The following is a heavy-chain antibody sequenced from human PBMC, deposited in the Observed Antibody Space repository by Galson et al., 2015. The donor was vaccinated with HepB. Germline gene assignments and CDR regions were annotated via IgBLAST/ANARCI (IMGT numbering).Heavy chain of an antibody. CDR3: ARSTTVVTPTYFDY. V-gene: IGHV3-21*01. Sequence: SLRLSCAASGFTFSSYSMNWVRQAPGKGLEWVSSISSSSSYIYYADSVKGRFTISRDNAKNSLYLQMNSLRAEDTAVYYCARSTTVVTPTYFDYWGQGTLVTVSS. J-gene: IGHJ4*02. CDR2: ISSSSSYI. CDR1: GFTFSSYS. D-gene: IGHD4-23*01.